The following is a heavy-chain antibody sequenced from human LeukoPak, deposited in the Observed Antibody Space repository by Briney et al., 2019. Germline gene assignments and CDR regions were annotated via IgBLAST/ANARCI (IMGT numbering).Heavy chain of an antibody. V-gene: IGHV1-69*13. D-gene: IGHD2-15*01. CDR2: IIPILGTA. J-gene: IGHJ3*02. CDR3: ASPRGLDCSGGSCYWDAFDI. Sequence: SVKVSCKASGGTFSSYAISWVRQAPGQGLEWMGGIIPILGTANYAQKFQGRVTITADESTSTAYMELSSLRSEDTAVYYCASPRGLDCSGGSCYWDAFDIWGQGTMVTVSS. CDR1: GGTFSSYA.